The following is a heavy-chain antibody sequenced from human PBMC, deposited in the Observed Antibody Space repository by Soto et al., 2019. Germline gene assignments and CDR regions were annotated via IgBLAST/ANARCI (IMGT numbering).Heavy chain of an antibody. CDR3: ARDRIAAAPHKYGMDV. CDR2: IYYSGST. Sequence: PSETLSLTCTVSGGSISSYYWSWIRQPPGKGLEWIGYIYYSGSTNYNPSLKSRVTISVDTSKNQFSLKLSSVTAADTAVYYCARDRIAAAPHKYGMDVWGQGTTVTVSS. D-gene: IGHD6-13*01. V-gene: IGHV4-59*01. CDR1: GGSISSYY. J-gene: IGHJ6*02.